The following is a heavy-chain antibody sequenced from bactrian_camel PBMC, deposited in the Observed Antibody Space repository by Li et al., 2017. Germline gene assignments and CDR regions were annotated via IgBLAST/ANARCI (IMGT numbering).Heavy chain of an antibody. CDR3: AAAHWSGGYYSASYNY. Sequence: HVQLVESGGGLVQSGGSLRLSCAASVGSRYCRGWFRQVPGKAREGIAGTDRTGRGTYYAGSMKGRFTISQDSAKNTLYLQMNSLKPEDTAMYYCAAAHWSGGYYSASYNYWGQGTQVTVS. CDR2: TDRTGRGT. J-gene: IGHJ4*01. D-gene: IGHD2*01. V-gene: IGHV3S6*01. CDR1: VGSRYC.